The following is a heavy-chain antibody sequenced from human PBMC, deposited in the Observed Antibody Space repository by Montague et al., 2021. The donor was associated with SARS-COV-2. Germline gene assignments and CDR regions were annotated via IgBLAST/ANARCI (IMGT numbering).Heavy chain of an antibody. CDR2: INHSGST. CDR1: GGSFSGYY. D-gene: IGHD2-2*01. Sequence: SETLSLTCAVYGGSFSGYYWSWIHQPPGKGLECIGDINHSGSTNYNPSLKSRVTISVDTSKNQFSLKLSSVTAADTAAYYCTREGYQVLWLDCYYYGMDVWGQGTTVTVSS. J-gene: IGHJ6*02. V-gene: IGHV4-34*01. CDR3: TREGYQVLWLDCYYYGMDV.